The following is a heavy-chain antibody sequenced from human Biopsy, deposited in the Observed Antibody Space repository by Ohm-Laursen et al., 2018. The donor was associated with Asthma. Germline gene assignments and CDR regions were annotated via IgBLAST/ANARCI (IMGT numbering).Heavy chain of an antibody. J-gene: IGHJ6*02. CDR1: SGSGGYMRSGNYY. D-gene: IGHD6-13*01. V-gene: IGHV4-39*01. CDR2: IYYSGTT. CDR3: VRGSSSWHHGPFHYYYGLDV. Sequence: PSDTLSRTYSLSSGSGGYMRSGNYYWGWIRQPPGKGLEWIGSIYYSGTTYYNPSLESRVTVSADTSKNQFSLKLTSVTAADTAVYYCVRGSSSWHHGPFHYYYGLDVWGQGTTATVSS.